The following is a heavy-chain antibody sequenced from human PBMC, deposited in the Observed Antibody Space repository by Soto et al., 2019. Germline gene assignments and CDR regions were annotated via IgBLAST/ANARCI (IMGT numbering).Heavy chain of an antibody. J-gene: IGHJ5*02. CDR3: AKDPSRAVAVAGQGFDP. V-gene: IGHV3-23*01. Sequence: GSLRLSCAASGFTFSSYAMSWVRQAPGKGLEWVSAISGSGGSTYYADSMKGRFTISRDNSKNALYLQMNSLRAEDTAVYYCAKDPSRAVAVAGQGFDPWGQGTLVTVSS. CDR1: GFTFSSYA. D-gene: IGHD6-19*01. CDR2: ISGSGGST.